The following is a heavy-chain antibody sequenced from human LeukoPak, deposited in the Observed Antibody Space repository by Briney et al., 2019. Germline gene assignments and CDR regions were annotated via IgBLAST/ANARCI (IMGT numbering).Heavy chain of an antibody. CDR1: GFTFSTYG. CDR3: ARDQRAVAGTSEVAFDI. D-gene: IGHD6-19*01. V-gene: IGHV3-30*03. Sequence: PGGSLRLSCVVSGFTFSTYGMHWVRQAPGKGLEWVAVISYDGSNKYYADSVKGRFTISRDNSKNTLYLQMNSLRAEDTAVYYCARDQRAVAGTSEVAFDIWGQGTMVTVSS. CDR2: ISYDGSNK. J-gene: IGHJ3*02.